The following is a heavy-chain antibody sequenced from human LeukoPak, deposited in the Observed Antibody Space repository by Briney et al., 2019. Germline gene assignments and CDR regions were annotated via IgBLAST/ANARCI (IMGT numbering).Heavy chain of an antibody. CDR3: ASRRGLAYGNWFDP. CDR2: IYYSGST. D-gene: IGHD4-17*01. J-gene: IGHJ5*02. CDR1: DGSISSSSYY. V-gene: IGHV4-39*01. Sequence: MTSETLSLACTVSDGSISSSSYYWGRIRQPPGKGMERIGNIYYSGSTYYNPSLKSRVTISLDTSKNQFSLKLSSVTAADTAVYYCASRRGLAYGNWFDPSGQGTLVTVSS.